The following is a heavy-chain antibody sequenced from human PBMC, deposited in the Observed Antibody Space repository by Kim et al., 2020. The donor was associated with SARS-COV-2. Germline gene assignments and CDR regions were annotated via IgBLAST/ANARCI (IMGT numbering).Heavy chain of an antibody. Sequence: SETLSLTCTVSGGSISSYYWSWIRQPPGKGLEWIGYIYYSGSTNYNPSLKSRVTISVDTSKNQFSLKLSSVTAADTAVYYCARDKNYGSGSYREYGMDVWGQGTTVTVSS. D-gene: IGHD3-10*01. CDR3: ARDKNYGSGSYREYGMDV. V-gene: IGHV4-59*01. CDR2: IYYSGST. CDR1: GGSISSYY. J-gene: IGHJ6*02.